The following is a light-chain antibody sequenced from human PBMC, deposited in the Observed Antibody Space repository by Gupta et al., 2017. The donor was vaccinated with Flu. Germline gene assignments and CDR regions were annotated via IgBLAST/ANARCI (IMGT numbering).Light chain of an antibody. CDR2: QVS. J-gene: IGKJ4*01. V-gene: IGKV2-30*01. CDR1: QSLVASDGNTY. Sequence: DVVMTQSPLSLPVTLGQPASISCRSSQSLVASDGNTYLNWFQQRPGQSPRRLIYQVSKRDSGVPDRCSGSGSGTDFTLKISRVEAEDVGVYYCMQGTHWLTFGGGTKVEI. CDR3: MQGTHWLT.